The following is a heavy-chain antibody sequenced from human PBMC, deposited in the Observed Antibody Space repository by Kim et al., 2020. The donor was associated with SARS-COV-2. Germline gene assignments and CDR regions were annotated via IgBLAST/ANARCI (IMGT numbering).Heavy chain of an antibody. CDR1: GGSISSSSYY. CDR3: VTSGSYYLPFDY. V-gene: IGHV4-39*01. CDR2: IYYSGST. Sequence: SETLSLTCTVSGGSISSSSYYWGWIRQPPGKGLEWIGSIYYSGSTYYNPSLKSRVTISVDTSKNQFSLKLSSVTAADTAVYYCVTSGSYYLPFDYWGQGTLVTVSS. J-gene: IGHJ4*02. D-gene: IGHD3-10*01.